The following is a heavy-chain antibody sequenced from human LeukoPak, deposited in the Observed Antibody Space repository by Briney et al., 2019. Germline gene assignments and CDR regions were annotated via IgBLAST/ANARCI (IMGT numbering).Heavy chain of an antibody. CDR2: ISSSSSYI. Sequence: GGSLRLSCAASGFTFSSYSMNWVRQAPGKGLEWVSSISSSSSYIYYADSVKGRFTISRDNAKNSLYLQMNSLRAEDTAVYYCARFGTSSNYYYYFGMDVWGQGTTVTVSS. D-gene: IGHD6-6*01. CDR1: GFTFSSYS. V-gene: IGHV3-21*01. J-gene: IGHJ6*02. CDR3: ARFGTSSNYYYYFGMDV.